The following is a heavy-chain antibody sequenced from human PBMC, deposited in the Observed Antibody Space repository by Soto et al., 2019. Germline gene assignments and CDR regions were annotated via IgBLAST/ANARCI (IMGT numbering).Heavy chain of an antibody. J-gene: IGHJ4*02. CDR2: ISYDGSNK. Sequence: GGSLRLSCAASGFTFSSYAMHWVRQAPGKGLEWVAVISYDGSNKYYADSVKGRFTISRDNSKNTLYLQMNSLRAEDTAVYYCARMGSGDYWGQGTLVTVSS. D-gene: IGHD3-10*01. CDR3: ARMGSGDY. CDR1: GFTFSSYA. V-gene: IGHV3-30*04.